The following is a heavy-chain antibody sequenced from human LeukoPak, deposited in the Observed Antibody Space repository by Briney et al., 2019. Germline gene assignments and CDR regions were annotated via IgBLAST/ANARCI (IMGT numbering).Heavy chain of an antibody. V-gene: IGHV3-33*01. CDR2: IWYDGSNK. D-gene: IGHD3-10*01. CDR3: ARGGITMVRGALGY. Sequence: GGSLRFSCAASGFTFSSYGMHWVRQAPGKGLEWVAVIWYDGSNKYYADSVKGRFTISRDNSKNTLYLQMNSLRAEDTAVYYCARGGITMVRGALGYWGQGTLVTVSS. CDR1: GFTFSSYG. J-gene: IGHJ4*02.